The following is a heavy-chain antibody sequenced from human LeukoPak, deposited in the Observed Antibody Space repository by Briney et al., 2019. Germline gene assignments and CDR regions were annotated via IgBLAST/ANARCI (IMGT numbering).Heavy chain of an antibody. J-gene: IGHJ6*02. Sequence: GGSLRLSCAASGFTFSSYAMHWVRQAPGKGLEWVAVISYDGSNKYYADSVKGRFTISRDNSKNTLYLQMNSLRAEDTAVYYCARAPPYYYDSRGYHYERGNYHYGMDVWGQGTTVIVS. CDR1: GFTFSSYA. V-gene: IGHV3-30-3*01. CDR3: ARAPPYYYDSRGYHYERGNYHYGMDV. CDR2: ISYDGSNK. D-gene: IGHD3-22*01.